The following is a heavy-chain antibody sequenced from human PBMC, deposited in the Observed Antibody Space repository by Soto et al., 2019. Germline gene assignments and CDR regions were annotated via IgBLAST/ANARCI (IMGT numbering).Heavy chain of an antibody. CDR1: GDSFSSNTLA. D-gene: IGHD6-19*01. V-gene: IGHV6-1*01. Sequence: SQTISRTCDIPGDSFSSNTLAWHWIRSSPSRGLECLGRTYYRSNWRHDYAVSVKSRITVNPDKSKNHFSLQLNSVTPEDTAVYYCARGVAGSGFDLWGQGTLVSVSS. J-gene: IGHJ4*02. CDR2: TYYRSNWRH. CDR3: ARGVAGSGFDL.